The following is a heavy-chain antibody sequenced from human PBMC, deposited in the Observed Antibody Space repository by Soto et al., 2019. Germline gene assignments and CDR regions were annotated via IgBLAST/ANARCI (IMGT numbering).Heavy chain of an antibody. J-gene: IGHJ4*02. CDR2: IYYSGST. CDR3: ARVGFWSGYRHFDY. V-gene: IGHV4-59*01. Sequence: KPSETLSLTCTVSGGSISSYYWSWIRQPPGKGLEWIGYIYYSGSTNYNPSLKSRVTISVDTSKNQFSLKLSSVTAADTAVYYCARVGFWSGYRHFDYWGQGTLVTVSS. D-gene: IGHD3-3*01. CDR1: GGSISSYY.